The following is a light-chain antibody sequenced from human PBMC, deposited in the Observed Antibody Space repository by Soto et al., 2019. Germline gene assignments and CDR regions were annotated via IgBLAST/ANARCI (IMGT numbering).Light chain of an antibody. Sequence: IQMTPSPCTLAGSGGGGVTGGCRASQTISSWLAWYQQKPGEAPKLLIYDASALPRGVPSRLSGSGSGTKFTLTIASLQPDDFATYYCQRYETFSGTFGPGTKVDIK. J-gene: IGKJ1*01. CDR1: QTISSW. V-gene: IGKV1-5*01. CDR2: DAS. CDR3: QRYETFSGT.